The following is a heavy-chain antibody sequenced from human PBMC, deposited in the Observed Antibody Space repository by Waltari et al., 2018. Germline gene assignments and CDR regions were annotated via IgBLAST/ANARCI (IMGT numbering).Heavy chain of an antibody. CDR1: GFTLSSNG. CDR3: ARQFAY. V-gene: IGHV3-48*03. CDR2: IISSGNTI. Sequence: EVQLVESGGGLVQPGGSLRLSCATSGFTLSSNGMNWVRQAPGKGLEWVSYIISSGNTIYYADSVRGRFTISRDTANNSLYLQMNNLRAEDTAVYYCARQFAYWGQGALVTVSS. J-gene: IGHJ4*02.